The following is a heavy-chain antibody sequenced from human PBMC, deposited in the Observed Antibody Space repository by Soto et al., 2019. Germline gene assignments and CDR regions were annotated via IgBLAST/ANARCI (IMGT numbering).Heavy chain of an antibody. CDR2: IYYSGIT. CDR3: ARAPPPISYGPVDSEYYLDS. Sequence: QVLLQESGPGLVKPSETLSLTCTVSGGSISSYRWSWVRQPPGKGLEWIGYIYYSGITNYHPSLKSRFTMSVDTSENQCSLKLTSVTAAVTAVYYCARAPPPISYGPVDSEYYLDSWGQGTLVTVSS. D-gene: IGHD3-3*01. V-gene: IGHV4-59*01. CDR1: GGSISSYR. J-gene: IGHJ4*02.